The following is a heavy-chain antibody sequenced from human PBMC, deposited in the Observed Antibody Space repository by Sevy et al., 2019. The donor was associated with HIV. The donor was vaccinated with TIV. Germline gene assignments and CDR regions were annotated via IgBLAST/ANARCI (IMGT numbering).Heavy chain of an antibody. CDR2: LSFVCGEI. J-gene: IGHJ4*02. CDR3: AREGCTKPHDY. CDR1: GFTFSKYS. Sequence: GGSLRLSCAASGFTFSKYSMSWVRQPPGKGLEWVSTLSFVCGEINYADSVKGRFTISRDNSKSSVYLQRNNLRPEDTAVYYCAREGCTKPHDYWGQGTLVTVSS. V-gene: IGHV3-23*01. D-gene: IGHD2-8*01.